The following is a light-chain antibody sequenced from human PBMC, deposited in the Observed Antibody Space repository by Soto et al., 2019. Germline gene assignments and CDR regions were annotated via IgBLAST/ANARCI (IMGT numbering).Light chain of an antibody. Sequence: QSALTQPPSVSGSPGQSITISCTGTSSDIGGYNYVSWYQQHPGKAPKPMIYEVSNRPSGVSNRFSGSKSGNTASLTISGLQAEDEADYYCSSYTSSITPYVFGTGTKVTVL. CDR1: SSDIGGYNY. CDR2: EVS. J-gene: IGLJ1*01. CDR3: SSYTSSITPYV. V-gene: IGLV2-14*01.